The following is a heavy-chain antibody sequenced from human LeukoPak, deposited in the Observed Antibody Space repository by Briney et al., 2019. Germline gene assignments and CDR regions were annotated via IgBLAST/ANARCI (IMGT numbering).Heavy chain of an antibody. CDR1: GGAITSGGYS. V-gene: IGHV4-30-2*01. Sequence: SETLSLTCTVSGGAITSGGYSWNWIRQPPGKGLEWIGCIYDRGPAYYNPSLKSRFTISVDRPKNQFFLNVTSLTAADTAVYYCARDRSSSGFGFDYWGQGTLVTVSS. CDR3: ARDRSSSGFGFDY. J-gene: IGHJ4*02. D-gene: IGHD6-6*01. CDR2: IYDRGPA.